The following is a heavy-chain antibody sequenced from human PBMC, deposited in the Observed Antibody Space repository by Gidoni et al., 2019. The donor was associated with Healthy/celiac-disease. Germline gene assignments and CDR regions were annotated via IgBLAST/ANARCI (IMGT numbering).Heavy chain of an antibody. J-gene: IGHJ4*02. CDR1: GFPFSSYA. D-gene: IGHD3-22*01. CDR2: ISGSGGST. V-gene: IGHV3-23*01. CDR3: AKYEASSGFDY. Sequence: EVQLLESGGGLVQPGGSLRLSWAATGFPFSSYAMSWVRQAPGTGLEWVSAISGSGGSTYYADSVKGRFTISRDNSKNTLYLQMNSLRAEDTAVYYCAKYEASSGFDYWGQGTLVTVSS.